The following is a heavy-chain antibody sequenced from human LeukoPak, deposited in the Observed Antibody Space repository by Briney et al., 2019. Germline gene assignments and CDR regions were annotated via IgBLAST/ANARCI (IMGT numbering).Heavy chain of an antibody. J-gene: IGHJ3*02. D-gene: IGHD3-22*01. CDR1: GYTFTGYY. CDR2: INPNSGGT. CDR3: ARTTYYYDSSAIAGDAFDI. Sequence: ASVKVSCKASGYTFTGYYMHWVRQAPGQGLEWMGWINPNSGGTNYAQNFQGRVTMTRDTSISTAYMELSRLRSDDTAVYYCARTTYYYDSSAIAGDAFDIWGQGTMVTVSS. V-gene: IGHV1-2*02.